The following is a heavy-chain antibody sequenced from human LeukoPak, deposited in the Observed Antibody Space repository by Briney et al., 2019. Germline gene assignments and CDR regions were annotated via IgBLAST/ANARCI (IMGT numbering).Heavy chain of an antibody. V-gene: IGHV4-39*07. CDR3: ARGDYDILTGYSIDY. J-gene: IGHJ4*02. D-gene: IGHD3-9*01. CDR2: ILYSGST. Sequence: PSETLSLTCTVSGDSISSSMFYWGWIRQPPGRGLEWIGNILYSGSTYYNPSLKSRVTISVDTSKNQFSLKLSSVTAADTAVYYCARGDYDILTGYSIDYWGQGTLVTVSS. CDR1: GDSISSSMFY.